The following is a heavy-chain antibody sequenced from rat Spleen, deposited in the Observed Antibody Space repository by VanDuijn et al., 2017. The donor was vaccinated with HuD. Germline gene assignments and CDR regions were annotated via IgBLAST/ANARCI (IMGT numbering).Heavy chain of an antibody. J-gene: IGHJ2*01. Sequence: EVQLVKSGGGLVQPGGSLNLSCAASGFTFSNYDMAWVRQAPTKGLEWVASITTGGGNTYYRDSVKGRFTISRYNAKSTLYLQMDSLRSEDTASYYCVRHGYTRYYFDYWGQGVMVTVSS. V-gene: IGHV5S23*01. CDR1: GFTFSNYD. CDR3: VRHGYTRYYFDY. CDR2: ITTGGGNT. D-gene: IGHD1-9*01.